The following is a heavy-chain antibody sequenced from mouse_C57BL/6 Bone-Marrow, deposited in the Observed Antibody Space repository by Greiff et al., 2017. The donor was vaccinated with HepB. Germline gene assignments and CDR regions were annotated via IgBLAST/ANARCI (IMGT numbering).Heavy chain of an antibody. J-gene: IGHJ3*01. V-gene: IGHV7-3*01. Sequence: EVKLVESGGGLVQPGGSLSLSCAASGFTFTDYYMSWVRQPPGKALEWLGFIRNKANGYTTEYSASVKGRFTISRDNSPSILYLQMNALRAEDSATYYCARYNYDYSWFAYWGQGTLVTVSA. CDR2: IRNKANGYTT. CDR1: GFTFTDYY. D-gene: IGHD2-4*01. CDR3: ARYNYDYSWFAY.